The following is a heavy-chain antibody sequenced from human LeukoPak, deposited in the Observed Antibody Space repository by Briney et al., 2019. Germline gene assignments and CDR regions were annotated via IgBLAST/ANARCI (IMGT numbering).Heavy chain of an antibody. CDR2: IYTSGST. CDR3: ARDYYDSSGYQSGFDY. D-gene: IGHD3-22*01. J-gene: IGHJ4*02. CDR1: GDSISSYY. Sequence: SETLSLTCTVSGDSISSYYWSWIRQPAVKGLEWIGRIYTSGSTSYNPSLKSRVTTSVDTSKNQFSLKLSSVTAADTAVYYCARDYYDSSGYQSGFDYWGQGTLVTVSS. V-gene: IGHV4-4*07.